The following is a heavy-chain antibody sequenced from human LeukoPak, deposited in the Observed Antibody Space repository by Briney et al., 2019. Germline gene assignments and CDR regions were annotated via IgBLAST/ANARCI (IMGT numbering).Heavy chain of an antibody. CDR1: GYTFTGYY. J-gene: IGHJ4*02. CDR2: INPNSGGT. CDR3: AREYYDSSGYHLDY. V-gene: IGHV1-2*02. Sequence: ASVKVSCKASGYTFTGYYMHWVRQAPGQGLEWMGWINPNSGGTNHAQKFQGRVTMTRDTSISTAYMELSRLRSDDTAVYYCAREYYDSSGYHLDYWGQGTLVTVSS. D-gene: IGHD3-22*01.